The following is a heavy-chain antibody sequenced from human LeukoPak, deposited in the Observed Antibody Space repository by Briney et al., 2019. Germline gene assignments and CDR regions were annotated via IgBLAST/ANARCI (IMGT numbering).Heavy chain of an antibody. Sequence: GGSLRLSCAASGFTVSSNYMSWVRQAPGKGLEWVSVIYSGGSTYYADSVKGRFTISRDNSKNTLYLQMNSLRAEDTAVYYCARDRGSSRQSDPWGQGTLVTVSS. CDR2: IYSGGST. V-gene: IGHV3-66*01. CDR3: ARDRGSSRQSDP. CDR1: GFTVSSNY. D-gene: IGHD6-13*01. J-gene: IGHJ5*02.